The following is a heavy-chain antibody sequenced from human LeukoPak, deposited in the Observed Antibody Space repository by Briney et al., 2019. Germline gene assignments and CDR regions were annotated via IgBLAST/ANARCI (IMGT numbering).Heavy chain of an antibody. CDR1: GFTFSSYA. Sequence: PGGSLRLSCAASGFTFSSYAMHWVRQAPGKGLEWVAAICYDGSNKYYADSVKGRFTISRDNSKNTLYLQMNSLRAEDTAVYYCARDPEYYYGSAEYYFDYWGQGTLVTVSS. V-gene: IGHV3-33*01. J-gene: IGHJ4*02. CDR3: ARDPEYYYGSAEYYFDY. D-gene: IGHD3-10*01. CDR2: ICYDGSNK.